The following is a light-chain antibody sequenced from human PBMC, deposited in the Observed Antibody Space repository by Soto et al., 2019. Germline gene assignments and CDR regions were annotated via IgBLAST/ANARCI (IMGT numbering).Light chain of an antibody. CDR2: SDN. V-gene: IGLV1-44*01. J-gene: IGLJ1*01. Sequence: QSVLTQPPSASGTPGQRVTISCSGGSSNIGTNTVNWYQQLPGAAPKLLIYSDNQRPSGVPNRFSGSKSGTSASLAISGLQSEDEADYYCATWDYSLNGYVFGTGTKLTVL. CDR1: SSNIGTNT. CDR3: ATWDYSLNGYV.